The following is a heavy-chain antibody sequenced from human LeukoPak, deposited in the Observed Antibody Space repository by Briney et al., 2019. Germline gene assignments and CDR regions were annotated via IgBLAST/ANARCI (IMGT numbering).Heavy chain of an antibody. CDR2: IYWNDDK. CDR1: GFSLSTSGVG. CDR3: ARTYYYDSSGILLDY. D-gene: IGHD3-22*01. Sequence: ESGTTLVKPTQTLTLTCTFSGFSLSTSGVGVGWIRQPPGKALEWLALIYWNDDKRYSPSLKSRLTITKDTSKNQVVLTMTNMDPVDTATYYCARTYYYDSSGILLDYWGQGTLVTVSS. J-gene: IGHJ4*02. V-gene: IGHV2-5*01.